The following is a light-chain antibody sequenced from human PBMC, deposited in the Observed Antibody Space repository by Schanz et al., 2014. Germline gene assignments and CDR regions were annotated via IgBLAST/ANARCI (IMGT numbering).Light chain of an antibody. CDR3: SSYTSSSTLLYV. CDR1: SSDVGSYNL. V-gene: IGLV2-14*02. J-gene: IGLJ1*01. CDR2: EGT. Sequence: QSALTQPASVSGSPGQSITISCTGTSSDVGSYNLVSWYQQHPDKAPKLIIYEGTKRPSGVSNRFSGSESGNTASLTISGLQAEDEADYYCSSYTSSSTLLYVFGTGTKLTVL.